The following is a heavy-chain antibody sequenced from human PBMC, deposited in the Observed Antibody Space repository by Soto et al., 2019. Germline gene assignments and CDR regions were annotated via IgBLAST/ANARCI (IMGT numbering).Heavy chain of an antibody. V-gene: IGHV3-15*01. CDR1: GFTFSNAW. CDR2: IKIKTYGWTT. Sequence: GGTLRLSCAASGFTFSNAWMSWVRQAAGKGLEWVGRIKIKTYGWTTDYSSPVKVRFTISRYDSKNTLYLQMNSLKTDDTAVYFCTTGDDYDFCSGYRDYWGQGTLVTVSS. J-gene: IGHJ4*02. CDR3: TTGDDYDFCSGYRDY. D-gene: IGHD3-3*01.